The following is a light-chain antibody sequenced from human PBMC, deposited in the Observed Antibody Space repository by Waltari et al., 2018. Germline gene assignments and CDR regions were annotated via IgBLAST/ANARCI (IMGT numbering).Light chain of an antibody. Sequence: SYELVQPPSLSVFPGQTASITCSGTDLGDYYVSWYQQRPGRPPVLLIYQDANRPPGMPERFSGSNAGNTATLTIGGTQPIDDSDYDCQAWDNTAVVFGGGTRLTVL. J-gene: IGLJ2*01. CDR1: DLGDYY. CDR3: QAWDNTAVV. CDR2: QDA. V-gene: IGLV3-1*01.